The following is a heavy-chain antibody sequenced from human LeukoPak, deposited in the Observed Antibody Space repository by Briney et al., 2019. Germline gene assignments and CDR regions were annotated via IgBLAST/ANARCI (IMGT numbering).Heavy chain of an antibody. Sequence: GGSLRLSCAASGFTVSSNYMSWVRQAPGKGLEWVSVLYSGGSPYYADSVKGRFTISRDNSKNTLYLQMNSLRAEDTAVYYCAKHDSSTSRRRRTTIGAFDIWGQGTMVTVSS. CDR1: GFTVSSNY. CDR3: AKHDSSTSRRRRTTIGAFDI. J-gene: IGHJ3*02. D-gene: IGHD2-2*01. CDR2: LYSGGSP. V-gene: IGHV3-53*01.